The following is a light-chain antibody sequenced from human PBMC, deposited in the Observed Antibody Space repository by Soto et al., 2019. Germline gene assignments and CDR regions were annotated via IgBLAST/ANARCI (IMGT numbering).Light chain of an antibody. CDR3: QQSFNIPVT. J-gene: IGKJ5*01. CDR2: DAS. V-gene: IGKV1-5*01. CDR1: QTISTW. Sequence: DIQRTQSPSTLSASVGDRVTITCRASQTISTWLAWYQQKPGKAPELLIYDASTLESGVPSRFSGSGSGTDFTLTISSLQPEDFATYYCQQSFNIPVTFGQGTRLEIK.